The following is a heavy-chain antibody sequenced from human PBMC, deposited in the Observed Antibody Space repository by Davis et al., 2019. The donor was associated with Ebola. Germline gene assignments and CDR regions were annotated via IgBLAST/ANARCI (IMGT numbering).Heavy chain of an antibody. CDR3: ARGMATIWYGMDV. Sequence: AASVKVSCKASGYTFTGYYMHWVRQAPGQGLEWMGWINPNSGGTNYAQKFQGWVTMTRDTSISTAYMELSRLRSDDTAVYYCARGMATIWYGMDVWGQGTTVTVSS. D-gene: IGHD5-12*01. V-gene: IGHV1-2*04. J-gene: IGHJ6*02. CDR1: GYTFTGYY. CDR2: INPNSGGT.